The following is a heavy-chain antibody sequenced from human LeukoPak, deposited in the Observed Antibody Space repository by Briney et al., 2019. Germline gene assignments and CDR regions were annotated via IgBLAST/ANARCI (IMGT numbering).Heavy chain of an antibody. CDR2: IFPSGGEI. D-gene: IGHD4-17*01. V-gene: IGHV3-23*01. J-gene: IGHJ4*02. CDR3: AKGPSGDPGPDDY. Sequence: GGSLRLSCAASGFTFSTFAMIWVRQPPGKGLEWVSSIFPSGGEIHYADSVKGRFTISRDNSKNTLYLQMNSLRAEDTAVYYCAKGPSGDPGPDDYWGQGTLVTVSS. CDR1: GFTFSTFA.